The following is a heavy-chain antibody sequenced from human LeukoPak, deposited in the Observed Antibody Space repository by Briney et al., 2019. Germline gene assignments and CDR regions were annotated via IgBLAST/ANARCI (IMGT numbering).Heavy chain of an antibody. V-gene: IGHV1-69*04. CDR1: GGTFSSYA. CDR3: ASDDIVVVPAATPPYYYYYGMDV. D-gene: IGHD2-2*01. Sequence: SVKVSCKASGGTFSSYAISWVRQAPGRGLEWMGRIIPILGIANYAQKFQGRVTITADKSTSTAYMELSSLRSEDTAVYYCASDDIVVVPAATPPYYYYYGMDVWGQGTTVTVSS. CDR2: IIPILGIA. J-gene: IGHJ6*02.